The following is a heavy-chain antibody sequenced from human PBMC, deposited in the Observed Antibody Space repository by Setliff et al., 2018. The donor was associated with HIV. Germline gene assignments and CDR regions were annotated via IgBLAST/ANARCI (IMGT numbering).Heavy chain of an antibody. Sequence: SETLSLTCTVSGGSISSYYWSWIRQPPGKGLEWIGEINQTGSTKYNPSLKSRVSISLDASKNQFSLNLNSVTAADTAMYFCARDEGRATGSWWDQSASWYLDYWGHGILVTVSS. CDR3: ARDEGRATGSWWDQSASWYLDY. D-gene: IGHD6-13*01. CDR2: INQTGST. CDR1: GGSISSYY. J-gene: IGHJ4*01. V-gene: IGHV4-59*12.